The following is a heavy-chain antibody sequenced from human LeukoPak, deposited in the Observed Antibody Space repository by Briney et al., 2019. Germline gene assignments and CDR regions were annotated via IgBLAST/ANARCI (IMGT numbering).Heavy chain of an antibody. V-gene: IGHV4-31*03. CDR2: IYYSGST. D-gene: IGHD2-15*01. J-gene: IGHJ3*02. CDR3: SRWWGGYRSGCSCNGGACDI. CDR1: GGSINRGGHY. Sequence: SETLSLTCTVSGGSINRGGHYCSWIRQHPGKGLEWIGYIYYSGSTYYNPSLKSRVTISVDRSKNQFSLKLSSVTAADTAVYYCSRWWGGYRSGCSCNGGACDIGDQGTMVTVSS.